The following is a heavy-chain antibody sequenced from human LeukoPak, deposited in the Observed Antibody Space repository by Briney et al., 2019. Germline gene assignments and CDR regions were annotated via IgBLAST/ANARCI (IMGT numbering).Heavy chain of an antibody. J-gene: IGHJ4*02. CDR2: ISYDGSNK. CDR1: GFTFSSYG. CDR3: AKDLIYCSGGSCYGEFFDY. Sequence: GGSLRLSCAASGFTFSSYGKHWVRQAPGKGLERVAVISYDGSNKYYADSVKGRFTISRDNSKNTLYLQMNSLRAEDTAVYYCAKDLIYCSGGSCYGEFFDYWGQGTLVTVSS. D-gene: IGHD2-15*01. V-gene: IGHV3-30*18.